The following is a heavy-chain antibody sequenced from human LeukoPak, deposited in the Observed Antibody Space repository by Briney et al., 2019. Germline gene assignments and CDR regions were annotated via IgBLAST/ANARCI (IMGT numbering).Heavy chain of an antibody. CDR3: ARDRGGAYRGWFDP. Sequence: SETLSLTCTVSGGSISSGSYYWSWIRQPAGKGLEWIGRIYTSGSTNYNPSLKSRVTISVDTSKNQFSLKLSSVTAADTAVYYCARDRGGAYRGWFDPWGQGTLVTVSS. D-gene: IGHD3-10*01. V-gene: IGHV4-61*02. CDR2: IYTSGST. J-gene: IGHJ5*02. CDR1: GGSISSGSYY.